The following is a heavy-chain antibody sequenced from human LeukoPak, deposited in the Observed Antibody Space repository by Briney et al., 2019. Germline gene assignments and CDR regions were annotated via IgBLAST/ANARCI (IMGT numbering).Heavy chain of an antibody. CDR3: ARAVRYASGPLTDLLPYYFDS. V-gene: IGHV1-18*03. D-gene: IGHD6-19*01. CDR1: GYTFTSYG. CDR2: ISAYNGNT. J-gene: IGHJ4*02. Sequence: ASVTVSCKASGYTFTSYGISWVRQAPGQGLEWMGWISAYNGNTNYAQKLQGRVTISRDTSATTAYTELSSLTSEDMAVFYCARAVRYASGPLTDLLPYYFDSWGQGTLVTVSS.